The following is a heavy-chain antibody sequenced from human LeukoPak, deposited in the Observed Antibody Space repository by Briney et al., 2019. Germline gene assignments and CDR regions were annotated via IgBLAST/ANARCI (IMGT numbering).Heavy chain of an antibody. CDR1: GYTFTGYY. CDR3: ARDRRKAAPGFDP. V-gene: IGHV1-2*02. Sequence: ASVKVSCKASGYTFTGYYMHWVRQAPGQGLEWMGWINPNSGGTNYAQKFQGRVTMTRDTSISTAYMELSRLRSDDTAVYYCARDRRKAAPGFDPWGQGTLVTVSS. J-gene: IGHJ5*02. CDR2: INPNSGGT. D-gene: IGHD6-6*01.